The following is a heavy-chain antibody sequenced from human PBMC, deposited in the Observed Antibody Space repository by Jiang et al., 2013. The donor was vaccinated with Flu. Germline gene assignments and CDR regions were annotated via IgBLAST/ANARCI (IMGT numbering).Heavy chain of an antibody. CDR1: YTFTSYY. Sequence: YTFTSYYMHWVRQAPGQGLEWMGIINPSGGSTSYAQKFQGRVTMTRDTSTSTVYMELSSLRSEDTAVYYCAVVGATKLFDYWGQGTLVTVSS. D-gene: IGHD1-26*01. CDR3: AVVGATKLFDY. CDR2: INPSGGST. J-gene: IGHJ4*02. V-gene: IGHV1-46*01.